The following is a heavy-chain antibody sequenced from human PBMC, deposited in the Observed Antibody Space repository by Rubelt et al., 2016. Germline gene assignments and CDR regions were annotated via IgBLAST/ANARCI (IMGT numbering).Heavy chain of an antibody. Sequence: LLQESGPGLVKPSETLSLTCSVSGDSISSGSYYWSWIRQPPGKGLEWIGYIYYSGSTNYSPSLKSRVTISVDTSKDQFSLKLSSVTAAETAVYYCARAYSSGWYYFDYWGQGTLVTVSS. J-gene: IGHJ4*02. V-gene: IGHV4-61*01. CDR2: IYYSGST. D-gene: IGHD6-19*01. CDR1: GDSISSGSYY. CDR3: ARAYSSGWYYFDY.